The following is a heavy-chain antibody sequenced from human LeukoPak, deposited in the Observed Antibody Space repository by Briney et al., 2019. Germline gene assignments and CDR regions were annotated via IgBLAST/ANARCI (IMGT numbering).Heavy chain of an antibody. CDR1: GASISSHY. D-gene: IGHD5-24*01. V-gene: IGHV4-59*11. Sequence: SETLSLNCSVSGASISSHYWSWIRQPPGKGLEWIGYIYYSGITNYNPSLKSRVTVSVDTSKNQFSLKLSAVTAADTAVYCCARVALEMATYYFDYWGQGTLVTVSS. J-gene: IGHJ4*02. CDR3: ARVALEMATYYFDY. CDR2: IYYSGIT.